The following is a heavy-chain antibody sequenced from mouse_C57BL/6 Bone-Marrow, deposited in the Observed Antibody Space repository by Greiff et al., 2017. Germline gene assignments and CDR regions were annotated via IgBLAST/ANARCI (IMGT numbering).Heavy chain of an antibody. V-gene: IGHV1-85*01. CDR1: GYTFTSYD. Sequence: QVQLQQSGPELVKPGASVKLSCKASGYTFTSYDINWVKQRPGQGLEWIGRIYPRDGSTKYNEKLKGKATLTVDTSSSTASRERHSLKSEDSAVYFCARLEFAGSSGDWYFDVWCTATTVTVSS. J-gene: IGHJ1*03. CDR2: IYPRDGST. D-gene: IGHD1-1*01. CDR3: ARLEFAGSSGDWYFDV.